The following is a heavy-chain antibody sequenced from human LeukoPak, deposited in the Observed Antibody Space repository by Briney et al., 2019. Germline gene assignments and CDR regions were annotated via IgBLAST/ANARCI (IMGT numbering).Heavy chain of an antibody. D-gene: IGHD3-3*01. CDR1: GFTFSSYG. V-gene: IGHV3-30*02. J-gene: IGHJ4*02. CDR3: AKGGSVRFLEWSPGFDY. CDR2: IRYDGSNK. Sequence: GGSLRLSCAASGFTFSSYGMHWVRQAPGKGLEWVAFIRYDGSNKYYADSVKGRFTISRDNSKNTLYLQMNSLRAEDTGVYYCAKGGSVRFLEWSPGFDYWGQGTLVTVSS.